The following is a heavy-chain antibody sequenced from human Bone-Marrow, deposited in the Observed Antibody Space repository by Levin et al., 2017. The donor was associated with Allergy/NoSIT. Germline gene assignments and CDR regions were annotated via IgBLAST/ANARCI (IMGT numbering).Heavy chain of an antibody. V-gene: IGHV3-48*02. Sequence: PSETLSLTCVASGFTFRHYTMNWVRQAPGKGLEWVSCITSSGDSTYYADSVKGRFTISRDNAKNSLYLQLNRLRDEDTAMYYCARDPARGYYDSSGYSGDHWGQGTLVTVSS. J-gene: IGHJ4*02. CDR1: GFTFRHYT. CDR3: ARDPARGYYDSSGYSGDH. CDR2: ITSSGDST. D-gene: IGHD3-22*01.